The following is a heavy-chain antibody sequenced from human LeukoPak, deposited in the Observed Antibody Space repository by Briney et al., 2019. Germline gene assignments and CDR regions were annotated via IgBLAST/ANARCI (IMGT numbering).Heavy chain of an antibody. CDR1: GFSFSSYT. CDR3: VRIPNTANFPNWFDP. V-gene: IGHV3-21*01. D-gene: IGHD4/OR15-4a*01. Sequence: GGSLRLSCATSGFSFSSYTMNWVRQAPGQGLEWVSSISGSIPTIYYADSVKGRFTISRDNAKSSVYMQMNSLRPEDTAVYYCVRIPNTANFPNWFDPWGQGTLVIVSS. CDR2: ISGSIPTI. J-gene: IGHJ5*02.